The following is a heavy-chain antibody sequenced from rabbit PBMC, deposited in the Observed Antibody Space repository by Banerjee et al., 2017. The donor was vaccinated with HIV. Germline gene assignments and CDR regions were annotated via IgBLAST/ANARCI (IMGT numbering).Heavy chain of an antibody. CDR2: TDPVFDST. J-gene: IGHJ4*01. CDR1: GFDFSAYY. Sequence: QLKETGGGLVQPGGSLTLSCKASGFDFSAYYMSWVRQAPGKGLEWIGYTDPVFDSTYYASWVNGRFTISSDNAQNTLYLQLNSLTAADTATYFCARNFDLWGPGTLVTVS. CDR3: ARNFDL. V-gene: IGHV1S7*01.